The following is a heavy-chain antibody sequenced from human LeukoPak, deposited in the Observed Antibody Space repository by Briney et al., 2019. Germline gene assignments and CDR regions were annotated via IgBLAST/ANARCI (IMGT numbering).Heavy chain of an antibody. CDR2: IIPIFGTA. V-gene: IGHV1-69*13. CDR3: ARERGATVTTSDSERPYYYYYYGMDV. D-gene: IGHD4-17*01. Sequence: SVKVSCKASGGTFSSYAISWVRQAPGQGLEWMGGIIPIFGTANYAQKFQGRVTITADESTSTAYMELSSLRSEDTAVYYCARERGATVTTSDSERPYYYYYYGMDVWGQGTTVTVSS. J-gene: IGHJ6*02. CDR1: GGTFSSYA.